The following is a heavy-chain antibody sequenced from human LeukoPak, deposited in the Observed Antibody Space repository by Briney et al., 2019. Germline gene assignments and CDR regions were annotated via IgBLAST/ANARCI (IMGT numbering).Heavy chain of an antibody. Sequence: SETLSLTCTVSGGSISSYFWSWIRQPPGKGLEWIGFIYYSGSTNYNPSLKSRVTISVDTSKKQFSLKLSSVTAADTAMYYCARVLSKIGPSGSSYYFDYWGQGTLVTVSP. CDR3: ARVLSKIGPSGSSYYFDY. CDR2: IYYSGST. V-gene: IGHV4-59*01. CDR1: GGSISSYF. D-gene: IGHD3-10*01. J-gene: IGHJ4*02.